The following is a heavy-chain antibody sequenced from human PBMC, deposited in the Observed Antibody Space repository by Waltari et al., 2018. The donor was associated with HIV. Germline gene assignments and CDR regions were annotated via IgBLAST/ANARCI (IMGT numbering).Heavy chain of an antibody. CDR2: ISYDATQE. CDR3: ARQRMTNWLDP. J-gene: IGHJ5*02. D-gene: IGHD6-25*01. CDR1: GFIFSSYG. Sequence: QMQLVESGGGVVQPGRSLRLSCAASGFIFSSYGMHWVRQSPGKGLEWVASISYDATQEFYADSVRGRFTISRDNSENTLSLQMNSLRGEDTAVYFCARQRMTNWLDPWGQGTQVTVSS. V-gene: IGHV3-30*04.